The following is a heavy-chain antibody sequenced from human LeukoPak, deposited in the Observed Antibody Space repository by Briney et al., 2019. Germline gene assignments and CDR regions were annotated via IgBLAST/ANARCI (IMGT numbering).Heavy chain of an antibody. CDR3: ASLLLDY. D-gene: IGHD3-22*01. CDR2: KDYSGST. J-gene: IGHJ4*02. Sequence: SETLSLTCTVSGGSISRYYWSWIRQPPGKGLEWIGYKDYSGSTNYNRSLKSRVTISVDTSKNQFSLKLSSVTAADTAVYYCASLLLDYWGQGTLVTVSS. V-gene: IGHV4-59*01. CDR1: GGSISRYY.